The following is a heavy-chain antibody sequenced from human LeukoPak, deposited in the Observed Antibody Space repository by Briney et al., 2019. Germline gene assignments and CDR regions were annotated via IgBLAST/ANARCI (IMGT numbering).Heavy chain of an antibody. CDR1: GFTFSSYA. CDR2: ISYDGSNK. V-gene: IGHV3-30-3*01. Sequence: PGRSLRLSCAASGFTFSSYAMHWVRQAPGKGLEWVAVISYDGSNKYYADSVKGRFTISRDNSKNTLYLQMNSLRAEDTAVYYCAKDVGSQYQPYYYGMDVWGKGTTVTVSS. CDR3: AKDVGSQYQPYYYGMDV. J-gene: IGHJ6*04. D-gene: IGHD2-2*01.